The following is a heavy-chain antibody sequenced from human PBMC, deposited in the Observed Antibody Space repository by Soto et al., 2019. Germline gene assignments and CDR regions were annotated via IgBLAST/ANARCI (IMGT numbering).Heavy chain of an antibody. CDR2: IYTSGSS. Sequence: KTSETLSLTCTVSGDSIRNYFWSWIRQPAGKGLEWIGRIYTSGSSNYNPSLKSRLTMSVDTSKNQVSLNLRSVTAADTAVYYCARDPGTSMIENYYNGMDVWGRGTKVTVSS. J-gene: IGHJ6*02. D-gene: IGHD3-16*01. CDR1: GDSIRNYF. V-gene: IGHV4-4*07. CDR3: ARDPGTSMIENYYNGMDV.